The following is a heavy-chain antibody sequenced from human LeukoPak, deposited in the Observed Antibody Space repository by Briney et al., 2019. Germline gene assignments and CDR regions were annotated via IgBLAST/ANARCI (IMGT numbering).Heavy chain of an antibody. V-gene: IGHV1-2*02. J-gene: IGHJ5*02. CDR2: INPNSGGT. CDR1: GYTFTGYY. D-gene: IGHD1-26*01. CDR3: AGVQIVGATSSVDP. Sequence: GASVKVSCKASGYTFTGYYMHWVRQAPGQGLEWIGWINPNSGGTNYAQKFQGRVTMTRDTSISTAYMELSRLRSDDTAVYYCAGVQIVGATSSVDPWGQGTLVTVSS.